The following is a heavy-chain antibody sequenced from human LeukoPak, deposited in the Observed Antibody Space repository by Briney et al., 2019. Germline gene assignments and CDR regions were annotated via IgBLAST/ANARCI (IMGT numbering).Heavy chain of an antibody. V-gene: IGHV3-15*01. D-gene: IGHD5-12*01. Sequence: GGSLRLSCAASGFTFSNAWMSWVRQAPGKGLEWVGRIKSKTDGGTTDYAAPVKGRFTISRDDSKNTLYLQINSLKTEDTAVYYCTTEVQWLRLGAYYYYMDVWGKGTTVTVSS. CDR2: IKSKTDGGTT. CDR1: GFTFSNAW. CDR3: TTEVQWLRLGAYYYYMDV. J-gene: IGHJ6*03.